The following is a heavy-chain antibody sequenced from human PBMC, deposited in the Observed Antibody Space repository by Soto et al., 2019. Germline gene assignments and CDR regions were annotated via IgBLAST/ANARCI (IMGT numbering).Heavy chain of an antibody. CDR2: IYPGDSDT. J-gene: IGHJ5*02. CDR3: VTCPRGPTSWFDP. CDR1: GDGFTSYS. Sequence: GESLKISCKGSGDGFTSYSIGWVRQMAGKGLEWMGTIYPGDSDTTYSPSFQGQVTISADKSTNTAYLQWSSLRASDTAMYYCVTCPRGPTSWFDPWGQGTLVTVSS. V-gene: IGHV5-51*01. D-gene: IGHD2-2*01.